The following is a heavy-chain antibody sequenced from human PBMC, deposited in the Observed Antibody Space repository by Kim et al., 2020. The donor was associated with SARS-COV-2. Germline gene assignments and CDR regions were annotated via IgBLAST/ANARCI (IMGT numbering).Heavy chain of an antibody. CDR3: ARDLYGMDV. Sequence: ASVKVSCKASGYTFPNYGISWVRQAPGQGLEWMGWISAYSGDTNYAQNLQGRVTMTTDTSTTTAYMEVRSLRSEDTAVYYCARDLYGMDVWGQGTTVTVS. CDR2: ISAYSGDT. J-gene: IGHJ6*02. CDR1: GYTFPNYG. V-gene: IGHV1-18*01.